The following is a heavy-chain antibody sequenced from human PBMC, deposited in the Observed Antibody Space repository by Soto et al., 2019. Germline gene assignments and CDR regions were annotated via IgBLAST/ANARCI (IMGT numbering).Heavy chain of an antibody. CDR1: GGCVTSGSYC. CDR2: ISYSGIT. D-gene: IGHD1-26*01. Sequence: PSETLSLTCTVSGGCVTSGSYCWRWLRRHPGKGLEWIGYISYSGITYYNPSLKSRVTISVDTSKNQFSLKLSSVTAADTAVYYCATQEVGGTYVYTFDPWGQGTLVTVSS. CDR3: ATQEVGGTYVYTFDP. V-gene: IGHV4-31*03. J-gene: IGHJ5*02.